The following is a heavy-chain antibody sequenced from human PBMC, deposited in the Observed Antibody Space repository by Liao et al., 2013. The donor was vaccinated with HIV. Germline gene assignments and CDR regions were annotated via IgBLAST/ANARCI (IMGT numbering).Heavy chain of an antibody. CDR2: IYPSGST. Sequence: QVQLQESGPGLVKPSETLSLTCNVSGESIGGYHWNWIRQPAGKGLEWIGRIYPSGSTNYNPSLKSRVTISVDTSKNQFSLKLSSVTAADTAVYYCARGSSYYGSGAWFDYWGQGTLVSVSS. J-gene: IGHJ4*02. CDR1: GESIGGYH. D-gene: IGHD3-10*01. CDR3: ARGSSYYGSGAWFDY. V-gene: IGHV4-4*07.